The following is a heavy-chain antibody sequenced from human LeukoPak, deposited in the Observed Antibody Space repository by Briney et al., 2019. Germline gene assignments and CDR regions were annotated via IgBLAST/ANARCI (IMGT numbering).Heavy chain of an antibody. CDR3: AKGGRAAADRNFDL. CDR1: GFTFSSYG. Sequence: PGGSLRLSCAASGFTFSSYGMHWVRQAPGKGLEWVVAISYDGTNKNDADSVKGRFTISRDNSKNTLYLQMNSLRPEDTAVYYCAKGGRAAADRNFDLWGRGTLVTVSS. CDR2: ISYDGTNK. J-gene: IGHJ2*01. D-gene: IGHD6-13*01. V-gene: IGHV3-30*18.